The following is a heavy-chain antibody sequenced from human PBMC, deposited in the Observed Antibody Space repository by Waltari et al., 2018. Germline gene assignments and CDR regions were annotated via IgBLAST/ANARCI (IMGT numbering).Heavy chain of an antibody. CDR1: GGSISSYY. J-gene: IGHJ3*02. Sequence: QVQLQESGPGLVKPSETLSLTCTVSGGSISSYYWSWIRQPPGKGLEWIGYIYYRGSTNYNPSLKSRVTISVDTSKNQFSLKLSSVTAADTAVYYCARFIAAPQSPAFDIWGQGTMVTVSS. V-gene: IGHV4-59*01. CDR2: IYYRGST. CDR3: ARFIAAPQSPAFDI. D-gene: IGHD6-13*01.